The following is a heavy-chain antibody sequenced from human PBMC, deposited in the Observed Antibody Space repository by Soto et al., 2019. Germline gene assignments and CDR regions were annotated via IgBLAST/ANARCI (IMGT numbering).Heavy chain of an antibody. V-gene: IGHV4-59*08. CDR3: ARLWGWPVDY. CDR1: GGSISSYY. D-gene: IGHD3-16*01. Sequence: QVQLQESGPGLVKPSETLSLTCTVSGGSISSYYWSWIRQPPGKGLEWIGYIYYSGSTNYNPSLKRRVPISVDPSKNQFSLKLSSVTAADTAVYYCARLWGWPVDYWGQGTLVTVSS. CDR2: IYYSGST. J-gene: IGHJ4*02.